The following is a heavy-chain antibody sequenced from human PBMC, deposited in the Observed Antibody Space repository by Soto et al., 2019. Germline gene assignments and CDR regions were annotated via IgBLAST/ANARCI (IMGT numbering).Heavy chain of an antibody. CDR3: GGGYSSLDYGIVT. CDR1: GFTFSSYS. J-gene: IGHJ5*02. V-gene: IGHV3-30-3*01. D-gene: IGHD5-12*01. CDR2: ISYDGSNK. Sequence: GGSLRLSCAAFGFTFSSYSMHWVRQAPGKGLDWVAVISYDGSNKYYADSVKGRFTISRDNSRNNLYLQMNTLRPEDTAMYYCGGGYSSLDYGIVTLDPGALVTVSS.